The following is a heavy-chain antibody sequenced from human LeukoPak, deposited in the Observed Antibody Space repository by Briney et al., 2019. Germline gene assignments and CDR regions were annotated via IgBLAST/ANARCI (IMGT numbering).Heavy chain of an antibody. Sequence: SETLSLTCTVSGGSISSYYWSWIRQPPGKGLEWIGYIYYSGSTNYNPSLKSRVTISVDTSKNQFSLKLSSLTAADTAVYYCASGYIGSSWYPYYYYGMDVWGQGTTVTVSS. J-gene: IGHJ6*02. CDR3: ASGYIGSSWYPYYYYGMDV. CDR2: IYYSGST. V-gene: IGHV4-59*01. CDR1: GGSISSYY. D-gene: IGHD6-13*01.